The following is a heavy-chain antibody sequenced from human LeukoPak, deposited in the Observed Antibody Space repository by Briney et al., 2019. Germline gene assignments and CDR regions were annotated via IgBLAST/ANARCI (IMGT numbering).Heavy chain of an antibody. J-gene: IGHJ4*02. D-gene: IGHD6-19*01. CDR1: GGSISSSSYY. CDR2: IYYSGST. V-gene: IGHV4-39*07. CDR3: ARDERGGVAGIDY. Sequence: TPSETLSLTCIVSGGSISSSSYYWGWIRQPPGKGLEWIGSIYYSGSTYYNPSLKSRVTISVDTSKNQFSLKLSSVTAADTAVYYCARDERGGVAGIDYWGQGTLVTVSS.